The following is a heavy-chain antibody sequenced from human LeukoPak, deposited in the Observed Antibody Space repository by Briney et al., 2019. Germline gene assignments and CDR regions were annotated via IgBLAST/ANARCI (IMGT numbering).Heavy chain of an antibody. V-gene: IGHV1-18*01. CDR2: ISAYNGNT. CDR1: GYTFTSYG. J-gene: IGHJ4*02. CDR3: ARATYYYDSSGYSSYFDY. Sequence: GASVKVSCKASGYTFTSYGISWVRQAPGQGLEWMGWISAYNGNTNYAQKLQGRVTMTTDTSTSTAYMELRSLRSDDTAVYYCARATYYYDSSGYSSYFDYWGQGTLVTVSS. D-gene: IGHD3-22*01.